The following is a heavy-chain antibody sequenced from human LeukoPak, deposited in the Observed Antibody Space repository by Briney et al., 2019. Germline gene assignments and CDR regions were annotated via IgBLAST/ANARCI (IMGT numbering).Heavy chain of an antibody. D-gene: IGHD6-25*01. CDR1: GFTFSTYW. CDR3: ARDSSGWGFDY. Sequence: GGSLRLSCAAPGFTFSTYWMHWVRQAPGKGLVWVSGIRGDGSSTIYADSVKGRFTISRDNARNTLYLQVNSLRAEDTAVYYCARDSSGWGFDYWGQGSLATVSS. CDR2: IRGDGSST. V-gene: IGHV3-74*01. J-gene: IGHJ4*02.